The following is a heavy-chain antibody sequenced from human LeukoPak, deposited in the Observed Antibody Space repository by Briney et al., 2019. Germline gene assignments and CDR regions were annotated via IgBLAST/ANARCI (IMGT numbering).Heavy chain of an antibody. D-gene: IGHD3-16*02. CDR2: IYTSGST. J-gene: IGHJ3*02. CDR3: ARRTTNYDYVWGSYRSDAFDI. V-gene: IGHV4-61*02. Sequence: SETLSLTCTVSGGSISSSSYYWGWIRQPAGKGLEWIGRIYTSGSTNCNPSLKSRVTISVDTSKNQFSLKLSSVTAADTAVYYCARRTTNYDYVWGSYRSDAFDIWGQGTMVTVSS. CDR1: GGSISSSSYY.